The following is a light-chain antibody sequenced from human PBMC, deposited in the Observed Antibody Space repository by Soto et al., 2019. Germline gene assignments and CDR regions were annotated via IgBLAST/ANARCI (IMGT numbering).Light chain of an antibody. J-gene: IGLJ2*01. Sequence: SYELTQPPSVSVSPGQTVRLTCSGDKLGDKYVCWYQQKAGQSPVEVIYQDRKRPTEIPERFSGSNSGNTAILTISGAQAIDEADYYCQAWDTTTVVFGGGTKPIVL. CDR3: QAWDTTTVV. CDR1: KLGDKY. V-gene: IGLV3-1*01. CDR2: QDR.